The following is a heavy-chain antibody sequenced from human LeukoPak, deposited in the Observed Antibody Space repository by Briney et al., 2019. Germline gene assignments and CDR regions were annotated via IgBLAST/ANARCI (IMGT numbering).Heavy chain of an antibody. CDR1: GGSFSGYY. V-gene: IGHV4-59*12. CDR3: ARAGYSSSWYWFDP. J-gene: IGHJ5*02. CDR2: IYYSGST. Sequence: PSETLSLTCAVYGGSFSGYYWSWIRQPPGKGLEWIGYIYYSGSTYYNPSLKSRVTISVDTSKNQFSLKLSSVTAADTAVYYCARAGYSSSWYWFDPWGQGTLVTVSS. D-gene: IGHD6-13*01.